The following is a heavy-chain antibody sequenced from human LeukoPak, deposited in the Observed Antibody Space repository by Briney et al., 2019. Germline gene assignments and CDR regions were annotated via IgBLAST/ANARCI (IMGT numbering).Heavy chain of an antibody. V-gene: IGHV4-4*07. CDR3: AREGEGGSGSYYY. J-gene: IGHJ4*02. Sequence: KPSETLSLTCTVSGGSISYYYWTWIRQPAGKGLEWIGRIYTSGSTNYNPSLKSRVTMSVDTSKNQFSLRLTSVTAADTAVYYCAREGEGGSGSYYYWGQGTLVTVPS. D-gene: IGHD3-10*01. CDR1: GGSISYYY. CDR2: IYTSGST.